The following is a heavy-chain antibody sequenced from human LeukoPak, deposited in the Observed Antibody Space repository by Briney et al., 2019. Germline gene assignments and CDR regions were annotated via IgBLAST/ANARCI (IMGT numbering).Heavy chain of an antibody. D-gene: IGHD3-22*01. CDR2: IRYDGSNK. Sequence: GGSLRLSCAASGFTFSSYGMHWVRQAPGKGLEWVAFIRYDGSNKYYADSVKGRFTISRDNSKNTLYLQMNSLRAEDTAVYYCARDRYDRSGYYWLDYWGQGTLVTVSS. V-gene: IGHV3-30*02. CDR1: GFTFSSYG. J-gene: IGHJ4*02. CDR3: ARDRYDRSGYYWLDY.